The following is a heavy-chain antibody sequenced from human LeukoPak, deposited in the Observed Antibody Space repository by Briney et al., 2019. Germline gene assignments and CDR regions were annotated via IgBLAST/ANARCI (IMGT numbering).Heavy chain of an antibody. CDR3: AKGGSSAYYFPHYFDC. V-gene: IGHV3-23*01. CDR2: IDGSGGST. Sequence: PPGGSLRLSCAASGFTFSGYGMHWVRQAPGKGLEWVSAIDGSGGSTYYADSVKGRFTISRDNSKNTLYLQMNSLRAEDTAVYYCAKGGSSAYYFPHYFDCWGQGTLVTVSS. J-gene: IGHJ4*02. CDR1: GFTFSGYG. D-gene: IGHD3-22*01.